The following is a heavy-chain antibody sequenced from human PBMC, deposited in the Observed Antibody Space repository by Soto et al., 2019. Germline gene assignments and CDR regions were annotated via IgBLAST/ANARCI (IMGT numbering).Heavy chain of an antibody. D-gene: IGHD6-19*01. J-gene: IGHJ4*02. CDR3: ARDDVGSAWPY. CDR1: GYNFIENA. V-gene: IGHV1-3*01. CDR2: INCDNGNT. Sequence: QVQLVQSGADVKKPGASVKVSCKTSGYNFIENAVHWVRQAPGQGLEWMGWINCDNGNTKCSRKMQCRLTISRDKSATTVYMELSALTSEDTAVYFCARDDVGSAWPYWGQGTLVSVSS.